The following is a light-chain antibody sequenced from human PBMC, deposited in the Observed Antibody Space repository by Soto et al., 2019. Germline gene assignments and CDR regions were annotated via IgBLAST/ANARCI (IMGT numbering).Light chain of an antibody. V-gene: IGKV1-39*01. CDR3: QQFGKLPFT. CDR1: QNIRTY. CDR2: SAS. Sequence: DIQMTQSPYSLSASVGDSVTITCRASQNIRTYLNWYQQKPGRAPKLLIHSASALPSGVPSRFSGSGSGTEFTLTMSGLQPEDFATYHCQQFGKLPFTFGQGTKLEIK. J-gene: IGKJ2*01.